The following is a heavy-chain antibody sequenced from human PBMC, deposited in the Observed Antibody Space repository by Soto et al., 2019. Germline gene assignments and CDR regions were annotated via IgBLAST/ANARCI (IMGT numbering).Heavy chain of an antibody. Sequence: GSLRLSCTASGFTFGDYSMSWFRQAPGKGLEWVSFIRSKAYGGTREYAASVKGRFTISRDDSKSIAYLQMDSLKTEDTAVYYCTRIGRWLAFDYWGQGTLVTVYS. V-gene: IGHV3-49*03. D-gene: IGHD6-19*01. CDR1: GFTFGDYS. CDR3: TRIGRWLAFDY. J-gene: IGHJ4*02. CDR2: IRSKAYGGTR.